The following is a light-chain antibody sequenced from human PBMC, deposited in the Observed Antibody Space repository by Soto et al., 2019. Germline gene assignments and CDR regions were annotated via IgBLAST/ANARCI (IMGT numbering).Light chain of an antibody. CDR3: QQYNSYGMYT. CDR1: QSISSW. J-gene: IGKJ2*01. Sequence: DIQMTQSPSTLSASVGDRVTITCRASQSISSWLAWYQQKPGKAPKLLIYDASSLESGVPSRFSGSGSGTEFTITISSLQPDDFATYYCQQYNSYGMYTFGQGTKLEIK. CDR2: DAS. V-gene: IGKV1-5*01.